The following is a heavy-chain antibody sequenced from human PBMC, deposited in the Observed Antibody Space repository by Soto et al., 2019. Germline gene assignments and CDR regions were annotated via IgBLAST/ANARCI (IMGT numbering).Heavy chain of an antibody. J-gene: IGHJ6*02. Sequence: EVQLVESGGGLVQPGRSLRLSCAASGFTFDDYAMHWVRQRPGRGLEWVSGITWNSDEIGYPDSVKGRFSISRDNAKKYLYLQMNSLRPDDTALYYWAASRGYDSSGYSGYYYGMDVWGQGTTVTVSS. D-gene: IGHD3-22*01. CDR2: ITWNSDEI. V-gene: IGHV3-9*01. CDR3: AASRGYDSSGYSGYYYGMDV. CDR1: GFTFDDYA.